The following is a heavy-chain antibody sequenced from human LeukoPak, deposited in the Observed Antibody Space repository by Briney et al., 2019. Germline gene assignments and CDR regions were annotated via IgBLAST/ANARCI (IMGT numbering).Heavy chain of an antibody. J-gene: IGHJ4*02. Sequence: SVKVSCKASGGTFSSYAISWVRQAPGQGLEWMGRIVPILGIANYAQKFQGRVTITADKSTSTAYMELSSLRSEDTAVYYCARNLLIGCSSTSCYFDYWGQGTLVTVSS. CDR3: ARNLLIGCSSTSCYFDY. D-gene: IGHD2-2*01. CDR1: GGTFSSYA. CDR2: IVPILGIA. V-gene: IGHV1-69*04.